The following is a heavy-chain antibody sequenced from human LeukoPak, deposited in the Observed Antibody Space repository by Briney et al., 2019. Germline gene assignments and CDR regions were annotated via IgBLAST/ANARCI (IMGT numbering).Heavy chain of an antibody. CDR2: IKLDGSKK. V-gene: IGHV3-7*01. CDR1: GFTFSSYW. CDR3: ARDADSSGYYGGYYYYYGMDV. J-gene: IGHJ6*02. D-gene: IGHD3-22*01. Sequence: GGSLRLSCAASGFTFSSYWMSWVRQAPGKGLEWVATIKLDGSKKYYVDSVKGRFTISRDNAKNSLYLQMNSLRAEDTAVYYWARDADSSGYYGGYYYYYGMDVWGQGTTVTVSS.